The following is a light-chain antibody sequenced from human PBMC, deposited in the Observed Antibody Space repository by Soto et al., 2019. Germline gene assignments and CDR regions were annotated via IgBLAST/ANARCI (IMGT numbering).Light chain of an antibody. CDR2: GAS. J-gene: IGKJ4*01. CDR3: QQYNKWPPLT. CDR1: QSVSSN. Sequence: IEMTQSPATLSVSPGERATLSCRASQSVSSNLAWYQQKPGQAPRLLIYGASTRATGIPARFSGSGSGTKFTLSISSLQSEDFAVYYCQQYNKWPPLTFGGGTEVEMK. V-gene: IGKV3-15*01.